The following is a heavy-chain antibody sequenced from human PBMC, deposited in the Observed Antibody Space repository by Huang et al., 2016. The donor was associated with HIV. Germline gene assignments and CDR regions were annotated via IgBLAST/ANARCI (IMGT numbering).Heavy chain of an antibody. D-gene: IGHD3-16*01. J-gene: IGHJ4*02. V-gene: IGHV1-18*04. CDR3: ARTKGEFDL. CDR2: ISGDNVST. Sequence: QIHLVQSGPEVKQPGASVKVSCKASGYKFHIYEITWVRQTPGQGLEWMGWISGDNVSTRFAQKFQDRLTMTTDVSTSTAYLELRSLRLDDTAVYYCARTKGEFDLWGQGALVTVSS. CDR1: GYKFHIYE.